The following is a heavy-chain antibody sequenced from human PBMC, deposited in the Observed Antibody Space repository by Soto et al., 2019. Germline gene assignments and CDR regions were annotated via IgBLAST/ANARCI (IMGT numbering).Heavy chain of an antibody. Sequence: EVQLLESGGGLVQPGGSLRLSCAASGFTFSSYAMSWVRQAPGKGLEWVSAISGSGGSTYYADSVKGRFTISRDNSKNTPYLQMNSLRAEDTAVYYCANDGGYEFSDRDDWGKGTTVTVSS. CDR2: ISGSGGST. D-gene: IGHD5-12*01. V-gene: IGHV3-23*01. CDR1: GFTFSSYA. J-gene: IGHJ6*03. CDR3: ANDGGYEFSDRDD.